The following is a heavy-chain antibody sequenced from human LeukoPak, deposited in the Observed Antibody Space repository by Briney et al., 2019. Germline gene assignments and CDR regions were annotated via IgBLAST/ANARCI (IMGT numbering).Heavy chain of an antibody. CDR2: IYYSGST. V-gene: IGHV4-59*01. D-gene: IGHD3-22*01. Sequence: SETLSLTCTVSGVSISSYYWSWIRQPPGKGLEWIGYIYYSGSTNYNPSLKSRVTISVDTSKNQFSLKLSSVTSADTAVYYCARVDYYDRSGAFDIWGQGTMVTVSS. CDR3: ARVDYYDRSGAFDI. CDR1: GVSISSYY. J-gene: IGHJ3*02.